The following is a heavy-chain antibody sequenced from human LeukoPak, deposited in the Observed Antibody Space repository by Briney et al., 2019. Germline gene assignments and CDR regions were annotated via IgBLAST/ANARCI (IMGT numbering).Heavy chain of an antibody. J-gene: IGHJ4*02. CDR1: GFTFSSYA. D-gene: IGHD5-18*01. Sequence: GGSLRLSCAASGFTFSSYAMSWVRQAPGEGLEWVSAISGSGGSTYYADSVKGRFTISRDNSKNTLYLQMNSLRAEDTAVYYCAKGGYSYGQPFDYWGQGTLVTVSS. CDR3: AKGGYSYGQPFDY. V-gene: IGHV3-23*01. CDR2: ISGSGGST.